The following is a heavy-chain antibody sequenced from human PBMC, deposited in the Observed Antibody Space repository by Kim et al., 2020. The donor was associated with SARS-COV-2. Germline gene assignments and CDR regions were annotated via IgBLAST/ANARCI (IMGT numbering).Heavy chain of an antibody. V-gene: IGHV3-21*01. CDR1: GFTFISYS. Sequence: GGSLRLSCAASGFTFISYSMNWVRQAPGKGLEWVSSISSSSSYIYYADSVKGRFTISRDNAKNSLYLQMNSLRAEDTAVYYCARDRDIVVVVAATDAFDIWGQGTMVTVSS. D-gene: IGHD2-15*01. J-gene: IGHJ3*02. CDR3: ARDRDIVVVVAATDAFDI. CDR2: ISSSSSYI.